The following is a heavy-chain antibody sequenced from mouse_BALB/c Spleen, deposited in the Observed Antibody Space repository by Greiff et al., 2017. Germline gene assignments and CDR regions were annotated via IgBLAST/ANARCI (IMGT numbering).Heavy chain of an antibody. CDR1: GFTFTDYY. V-gene: IGHV7-3*02. D-gene: IGHD2-3*01. CDR2: IRNKANGYTT. CDR3: ARTIDGSGGMDD. Sequence: EVQLVESGGGLVQPGGSLRLSCATSGFTFTDYYMSWVRQPPGKALEWLGFIRNKANGYTTEYSASVKGRFTISRDNSQSILYLQMNTLRAEDSATYYCARTIDGSGGMDDWGQGTSVTVSS. J-gene: IGHJ4*01.